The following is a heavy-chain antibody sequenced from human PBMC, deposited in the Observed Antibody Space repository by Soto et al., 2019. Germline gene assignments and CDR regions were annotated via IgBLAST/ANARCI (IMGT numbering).Heavy chain of an antibody. J-gene: IGHJ5*02. CDR2: INHSGST. V-gene: IGHV4-34*01. CDR1: GGSFSGYY. CDR3: PRAEPPERAKKWFDP. Sequence: SSETLSLTCAVYGGSFSGYYWSWIRQPPGKGLEWIGEINHSGSTNYNPSLKSRVTISVDTSKNQFSLKLSSVTAADTAVYYCPRAEPPERAKKWFDPWGQGTLVTVSS. D-gene: IGHD1-1*01.